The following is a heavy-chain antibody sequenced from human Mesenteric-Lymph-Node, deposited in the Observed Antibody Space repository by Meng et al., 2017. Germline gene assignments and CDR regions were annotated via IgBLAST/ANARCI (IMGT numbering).Heavy chain of an antibody. D-gene: IGHD1-26*01. Sequence: SENLSLTCTVSGGSISSSSYYWGWIRQPPGKGLEWIGSIYYSGSTYYNPSLKSRVTISVDTSKNQFSLKLSSVTAADTAVYYCARDFLPYSGSYRDAFDIWGQGTMVTVSS. CDR2: IYYSGST. CDR3: ARDFLPYSGSYRDAFDI. CDR1: GGSISSSSYY. V-gene: IGHV4-39*07. J-gene: IGHJ3*02.